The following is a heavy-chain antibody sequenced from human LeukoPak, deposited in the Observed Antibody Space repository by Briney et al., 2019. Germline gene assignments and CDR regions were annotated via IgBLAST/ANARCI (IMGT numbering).Heavy chain of an antibody. CDR2: ISYDGSNK. J-gene: IGHJ4*02. Sequence: GGSLRLSCAASGFTFSSYAMHWVRQAPGKGLEWVAIISYDGSNKYYADSVKGRFTISRDNSKNTLYLQMNSLRAEDTAVYYCARVDTARTYYFDYWGQGTLVTVSS. CDR1: GFTFSSYA. V-gene: IGHV3-30*04. D-gene: IGHD5-18*01. CDR3: ARVDTARTYYFDY.